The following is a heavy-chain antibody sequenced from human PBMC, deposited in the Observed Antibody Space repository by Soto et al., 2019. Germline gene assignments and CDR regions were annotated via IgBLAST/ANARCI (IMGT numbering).Heavy chain of an antibody. CDR3: ASHHTYYYDSSDY. CDR2: ISGSGGNT. V-gene: IGHV3-23*01. CDR1: GFTFSSFA. Sequence: GGSLRLSCAASGFTFSSFALSWVRQAPGKGLEWVSAISGSGGNTYYADSVNGRFTISRDNSKNTLYLQMNSLRAEDTAVYYCASHHTYYYDSSDYWGQGTLVTVSS. D-gene: IGHD3-22*01. J-gene: IGHJ4*02.